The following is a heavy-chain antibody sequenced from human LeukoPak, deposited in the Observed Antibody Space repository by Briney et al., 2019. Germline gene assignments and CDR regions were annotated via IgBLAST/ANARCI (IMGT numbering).Heavy chain of an antibody. J-gene: IGHJ5*02. CDR1: GFTFSSYA. Sequence: PGGSLRLSCAASGFTFSSYAMSWVRQAPGKGLEWIGEINHSGSTNYNPSLKSRVTISVDTSKNQFSLKLSSVTAADTAVYYCARGRVGDYGGWFDPWGQGTLVTVSS. CDR3: ARGRVGDYGGWFDP. D-gene: IGHD4-17*01. V-gene: IGHV4-34*01. CDR2: INHSGST.